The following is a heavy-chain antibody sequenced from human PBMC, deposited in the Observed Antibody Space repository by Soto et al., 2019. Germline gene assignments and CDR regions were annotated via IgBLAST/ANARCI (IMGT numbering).Heavy chain of an antibody. Sequence: QVQLVQSGAEVRKPGSSVRLSCKASGGTFNTYAFNWVRQTPGQGLEWLGGIITFFGAAMYAQKFQGRVTITADEFTTTAYMELSSLREDDTAVYYCARGGKERFRGPGMDVWGQGTTVTVSS. V-gene: IGHV1-69*01. CDR3: ARGGKERFRGPGMDV. CDR1: GGTFNTYA. CDR2: IITFFGAA. J-gene: IGHJ6*02. D-gene: IGHD1-1*01.